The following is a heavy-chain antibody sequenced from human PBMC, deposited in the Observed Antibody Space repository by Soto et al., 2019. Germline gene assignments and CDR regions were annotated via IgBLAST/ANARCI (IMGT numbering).Heavy chain of an antibody. J-gene: IGHJ4*02. V-gene: IGHV4-30-4*01. Sequence: SETLSLTCTVSGGSITSSNYYWSWIRQSPGEGLEWIGHIYSSGTAYYNPSLMSRVSMSIDTSKNQFSLNLNSVTVVDTAVYFCARELRGYSYGPGEAYWGRGTLVTVSS. CDR2: IYSSGTA. D-gene: IGHD5-18*01. CDR3: ARELRGYSYGPGEAY. CDR1: GGSITSSNYY.